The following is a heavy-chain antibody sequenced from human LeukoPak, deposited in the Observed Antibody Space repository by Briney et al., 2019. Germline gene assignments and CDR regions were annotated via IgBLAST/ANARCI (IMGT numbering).Heavy chain of an antibody. J-gene: IGHJ4*02. CDR3: AKTLGSGWYADY. CDR2: MNPNSGNT. CDR1: GYTFTSYD. V-gene: IGHV1-8*01. Sequence: ASVKVSCKASGYTFTSYDINWVRQATGQGLEWMGWMNPNSGNTGYAQKFQGRVTMTRNTSISTAYMELSSLRSEDTAVYYCAKTLGSGWYADYWGQGTLVTVSS. D-gene: IGHD6-19*01.